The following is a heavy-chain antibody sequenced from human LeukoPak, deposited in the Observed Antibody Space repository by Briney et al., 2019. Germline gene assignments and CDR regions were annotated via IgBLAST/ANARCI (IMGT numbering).Heavy chain of an antibody. CDR1: GGTFSSYA. CDR2: IIPIFGTA. CDR3: ARVLGDGDYVLDY. J-gene: IGHJ4*02. V-gene: IGHV1-69*05. Sequence: SVKASCKASGGTFSSYAISWVRQAPGQGLEWMGGIIPIFGTANYAQKFQGRVTITTDESTSTAYMELSSLRSEDTAVYYCARVLGDGDYVLDYWGQGTPVTVSS. D-gene: IGHD4-17*01.